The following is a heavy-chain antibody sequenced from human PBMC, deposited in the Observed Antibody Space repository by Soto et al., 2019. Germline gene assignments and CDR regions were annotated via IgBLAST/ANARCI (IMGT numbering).Heavy chain of an antibody. CDR1: GDSVSSNSAA. CDR3: ERAWRRIAVAGRVPDYYYYGMDV. Sequence: SQTLSLTCAISGDSVSSNSAAWNWIRQSPSRGLEWLGRTYYRSKWYNDYAVSVKSRITINPDTSKNQFSLQLNSVTPEDTAVYYCERAWRRIAVAGRVPDYYYYGMDVWGQGATVTVSS. D-gene: IGHD6-19*01. CDR2: TYYRSKWYN. J-gene: IGHJ6*02. V-gene: IGHV6-1*01.